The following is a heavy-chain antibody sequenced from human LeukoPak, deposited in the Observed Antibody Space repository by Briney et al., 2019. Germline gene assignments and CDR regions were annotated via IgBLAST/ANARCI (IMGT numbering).Heavy chain of an antibody. D-gene: IGHD6-19*01. V-gene: IGHV4-4*02. Sequence: SGTLSLTCAVSGDSITSDKWWTWVRQPPGKGLEWIGEIHHSKSSNYYPSLMSRVTISVDKSKNQFSLELNSVTAADTAVYYCARSPSPYSSGWYFDYWGQGTLVTVSS. CDR3: ARSPSPYSSGWYFDY. J-gene: IGHJ4*02. CDR2: IHHSKSS. CDR1: GDSITSDKW.